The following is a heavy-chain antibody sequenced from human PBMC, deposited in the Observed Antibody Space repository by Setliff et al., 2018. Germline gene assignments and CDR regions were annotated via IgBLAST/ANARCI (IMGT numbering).Heavy chain of an antibody. CDR2: VYFSGYT. J-gene: IGHJ1*01. Sequence: PSETLSLTCTVSGGSISSSSYYWGWIRQPPGKGLEWLGSVYFSGYTYYNPSLSGRVTISIDTSKNQFSLRLTSVTAADTAVYYCARVDFTMLQGVVGHWGQGTLVTVSS. V-gene: IGHV4-39*07. CDR1: GGSISSSSYY. CDR3: ARVDFTMLQGVVGH. D-gene: IGHD3-10*01.